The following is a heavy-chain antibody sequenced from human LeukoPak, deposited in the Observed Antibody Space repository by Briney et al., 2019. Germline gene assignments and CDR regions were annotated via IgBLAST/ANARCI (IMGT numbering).Heavy chain of an antibody. Sequence: SETLSLTCTVSGGSISSYYWCWIRQPAGKGLEWIGRIYTSGSTNYNPSLKSRVTMSVDTSKNQFSLKLSSVTAADTAVYYCAREIRGTVGYNSSWPDYWGQGTLVTVSS. CDR1: GGSISSYY. CDR3: AREIRGTVGYNSSWPDY. V-gene: IGHV4-4*07. J-gene: IGHJ4*02. CDR2: IYTSGST. D-gene: IGHD6-13*01.